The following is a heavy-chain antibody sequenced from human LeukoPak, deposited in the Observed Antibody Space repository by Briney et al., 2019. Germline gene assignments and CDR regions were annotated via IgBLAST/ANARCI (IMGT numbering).Heavy chain of an antibody. J-gene: IGHJ4*02. V-gene: IGHV3-30*02. D-gene: IGHD6-13*01. CDR1: GFTFSSYG. CDR2: IRYDGSNK. CDR3: GYSSSWYQIDY. Sequence: GGSLRLSCAASGFTFSSYGMHWVRQAPGKGLEWVAFIRYDGSNKYYAGSVKGRFTISRDNSKNTLYLQMNSLRAEDTAVYYCGYSSSWYQIDYWGQGTLVTVSS.